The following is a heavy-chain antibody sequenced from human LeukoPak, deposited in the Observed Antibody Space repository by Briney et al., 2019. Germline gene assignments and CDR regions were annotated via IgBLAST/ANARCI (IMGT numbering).Heavy chain of an antibody. V-gene: IGHV3-53*05. CDR1: GFSVSANY. J-gene: IGHJ4*02. D-gene: IGHD3-10*01. CDR2: IHSGGNT. Sequence: GGSLRLSGAASGFSVSANYMSWVRKAPGKGLEGVSVIHSGGNTDYVDSVKGRFTISRDNSKNTLYLQMNSLRAEDTAVYYCARELINHRGDSDYWGQGTLVTVSS. CDR3: ARELINHRGDSDY.